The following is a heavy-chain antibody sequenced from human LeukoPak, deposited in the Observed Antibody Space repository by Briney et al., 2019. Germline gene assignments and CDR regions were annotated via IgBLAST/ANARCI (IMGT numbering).Heavy chain of an antibody. D-gene: IGHD4-17*01. Sequence: SETLSLTCAVYGGSSRTYYWSWVRQPPGKGLEWIGEITHSGNIHYNPSLKSRVTISRDTSKNQFSLRLNSVTAADTAIYYCAPIDDDYSDFAYWGQGTLVTVSS. J-gene: IGHJ4*02. CDR3: APIDDDYSDFAY. CDR1: GGSSRTYY. CDR2: ITHSGNI. V-gene: IGHV4-34*01.